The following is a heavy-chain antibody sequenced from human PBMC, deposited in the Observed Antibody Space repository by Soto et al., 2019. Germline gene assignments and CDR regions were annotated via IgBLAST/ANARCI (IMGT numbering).Heavy chain of an antibody. V-gene: IGHV3-74*01. D-gene: IGHD3-3*01. CDR3: ASIGDPLVDY. CDR1: GFTFSSSW. J-gene: IGHJ4*02. Sequence: EVQLVESGGGLVQPGGSLRLSCAASGFTFSSSWMHWVRQAPGKGLVWVSRINGDGGTTDYADSVKGRFTISRDNAKNTLYLQMHSLRGEDTAVYYWASIGDPLVDYWGQGTLVTVSS. CDR2: INGDGGTT.